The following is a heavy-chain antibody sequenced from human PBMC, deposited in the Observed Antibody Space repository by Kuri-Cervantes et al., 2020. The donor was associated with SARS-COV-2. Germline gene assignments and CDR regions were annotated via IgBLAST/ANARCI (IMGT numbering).Heavy chain of an antibody. Sequence: GESLKISCAASGFTFSDYYMSWVRQAPGKGLEWVSAISGSGGSTYYADSVKGRFTISRDNSKNTLYLQMNSLRAEDTAVYYCARETYYDFWSGYYFRYYGMDVWGQGTTVTVSS. CDR1: GFTFSDYY. J-gene: IGHJ6*02. D-gene: IGHD3-3*01. V-gene: IGHV3-23*01. CDR3: ARETYYDFWSGYYFRYYGMDV. CDR2: ISGSGGST.